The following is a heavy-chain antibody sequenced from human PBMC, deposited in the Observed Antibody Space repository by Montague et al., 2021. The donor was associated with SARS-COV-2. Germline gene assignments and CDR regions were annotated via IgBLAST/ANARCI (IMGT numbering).Heavy chain of an antibody. Sequence: SETLSLTCVVSDVSLSSSTWWGWVRQSPGKGLEWVGETYLSGFTXYNPSVKSRVTISLDDSRSQFSLRLTSVTAADTAVYFCARGGLGNRGFDYWGQGALVTVSS. CDR2: TYLSGFT. V-gene: IGHV4-4*02. D-gene: IGHD3/OR15-3a*01. CDR3: ARGGLGNRGFDY. CDR1: DVSLSSSTW. J-gene: IGHJ4*02.